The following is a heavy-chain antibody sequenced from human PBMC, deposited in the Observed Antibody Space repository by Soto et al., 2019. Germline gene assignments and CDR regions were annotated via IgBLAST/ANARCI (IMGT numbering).Heavy chain of an antibody. CDR2: INPNGGGT. CDR1: GYTFTGYY. J-gene: IGHJ4*02. Sequence: RASVKVSCKASGYTFTGYYMHWVRQAPGQGLEWMGWINPNGGGTNYAQKFQGRVTMTRDTSISTAYMELSRLRSDDTAVYYCARDPDIVVVPAAQFDYWGQGTLVTVSS. CDR3: ARDPDIVVVPAAQFDY. D-gene: IGHD2-2*01. V-gene: IGHV1-2*02.